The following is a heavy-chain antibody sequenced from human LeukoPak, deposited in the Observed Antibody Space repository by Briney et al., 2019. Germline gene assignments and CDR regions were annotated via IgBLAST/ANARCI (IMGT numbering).Heavy chain of an antibody. V-gene: IGHV4-30-2*01. D-gene: IGHD2-15*01. CDR1: GGSISSGGYY. CDR3: ARDEAARFDP. J-gene: IGHJ5*02. CDR2: IYHSGST. Sequence: PSQTLSLTCTVSGGSISSGGYYWSWIRQPPGKGLEWIGYIYHSGSTYYNPSLKSRVTISVDRSKNQFSLKLSSVTAADTAVYYCARDEAARFDPWGQGTLVTVSS.